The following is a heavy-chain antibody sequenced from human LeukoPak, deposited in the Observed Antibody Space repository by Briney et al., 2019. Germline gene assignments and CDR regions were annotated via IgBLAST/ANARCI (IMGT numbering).Heavy chain of an antibody. CDR2: INPNSGGT. V-gene: IGHV1-2*02. Sequence: ASVKVSCKASGYTFTGYYIHWVRQAPGQGLEWMGWINPNSGGTKYAQKFQGRVTMTRDTSISTAYMELSSLRSDEAAVYYCARGRLATYYYFDDWGQGTPVTVSS. D-gene: IGHD5-12*01. J-gene: IGHJ4*02. CDR1: GYTFTGYY. CDR3: ARGRLATYYYFDD.